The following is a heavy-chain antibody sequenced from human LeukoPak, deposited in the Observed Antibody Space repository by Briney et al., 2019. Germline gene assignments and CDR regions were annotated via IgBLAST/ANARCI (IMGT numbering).Heavy chain of an antibody. CDR1: GGSITSTNYY. CDR3: ARYGSRSYYGLDV. Sequence: SETLSLTCTVAGGSITSTNYYWGWIRQPPGKGLEWIGSIYCPGSTYYSPSLKSRVTISVDASKNHFSLKLTSVTAADTAVCFCARYGSRSYYGLDVWGQGTTVTVSS. CDR2: IYCPGST. V-gene: IGHV4-39*02. J-gene: IGHJ6*02. D-gene: IGHD3-10*01.